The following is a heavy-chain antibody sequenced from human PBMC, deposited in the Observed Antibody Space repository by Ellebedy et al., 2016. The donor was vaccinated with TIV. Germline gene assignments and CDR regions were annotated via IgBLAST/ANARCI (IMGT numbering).Heavy chain of an antibody. CDR3: ARDRIAVRPGYYYGMDV. CDR1: GFTFSSYW. J-gene: IGHJ6*02. CDR2: INGDGSTT. V-gene: IGHV3-74*01. D-gene: IGHD6-6*01. Sequence: GESLKISCAASGFTFSSYWMHWVRHTPGKGLVWVSRINGDGSTTSYADSVKGRFTISRDNAKNTLYLQMNSLRAEDTAVYYCARDRIAVRPGYYYGMDVWGQGTTVTVSS.